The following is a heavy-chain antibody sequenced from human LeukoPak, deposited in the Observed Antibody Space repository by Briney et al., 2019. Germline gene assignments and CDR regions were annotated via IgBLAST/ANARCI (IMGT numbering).Heavy chain of an antibody. V-gene: IGHV4-30-2*01. D-gene: IGHD6-13*01. J-gene: IGHJ4*02. CDR1: GDSISSGGYS. CDR2: IYHSGST. Sequence: SETLSLTCAVSGDSISSGGYSWSWIRQPPGKGLEWIGEIYHSGSTNYNPSLKSRVTISVDKSKNQFSLKLSSVTAADTAVYYCARDRGIAAAGHFDYWGQGTLVTVSS. CDR3: ARDRGIAAAGHFDY.